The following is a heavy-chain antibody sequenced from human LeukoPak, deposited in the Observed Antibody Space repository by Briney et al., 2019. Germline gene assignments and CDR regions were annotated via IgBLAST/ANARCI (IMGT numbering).Heavy chain of an antibody. Sequence: GGSLRLSCTASGFTFSAHWIHWVRQPPGTGLVWVSRINERGTDSMYAESVKGRFTISRDNAKNTVYPQMNSLRAEDTAIYYCVRDETLWTLDWWGQGTLVSVSS. J-gene: IGHJ4*02. CDR2: INERGTDS. D-gene: IGHD1-1*01. V-gene: IGHV3-74*03. CDR1: GFTFSAHW. CDR3: VRDETLWTLDW.